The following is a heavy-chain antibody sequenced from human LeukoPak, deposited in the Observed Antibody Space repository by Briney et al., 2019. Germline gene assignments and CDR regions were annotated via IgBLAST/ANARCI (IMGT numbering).Heavy chain of an antibody. CDR3: ARAPSWGYYYFDL. CDR2: TYYRSKWYN. Sequence: SQTLSLTCAISGDSVSSNSAAWNWIRPSPSRGLEWLGRTYYRSKWYNDYAVSLKGRITINPDTSKNQFSLQLNSVTPEDTAVYYCARAPSWGYYYFDLWGRGTLATVSS. J-gene: IGHJ2*01. V-gene: IGHV6-1*01. D-gene: IGHD2-2*01. CDR1: GDSVSSNSAA.